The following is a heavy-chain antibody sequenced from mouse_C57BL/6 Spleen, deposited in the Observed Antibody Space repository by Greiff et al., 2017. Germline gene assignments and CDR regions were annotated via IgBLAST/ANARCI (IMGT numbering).Heavy chain of an antibody. CDR3: ARTTTVVATDY. CDR1: GFSLSTFGMG. CDR2: IWWDDDK. J-gene: IGHJ2*01. Sequence: ESGPGILQPSQTLSLTCSFSGFSLSTFGMGVGWIRQPSGKGLEWLAHIWWDDDKYYNPALKSRLTISKDTSQNQVFLKIANVDTADTATYYCARTTTVVATDYWGQGTTLTVSS. D-gene: IGHD1-1*01. V-gene: IGHV8-8*01.